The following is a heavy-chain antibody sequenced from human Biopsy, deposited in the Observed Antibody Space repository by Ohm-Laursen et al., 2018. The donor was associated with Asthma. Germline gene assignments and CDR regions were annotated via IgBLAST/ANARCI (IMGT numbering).Heavy chain of an antibody. CDR1: GGSISSGDYY. V-gene: IGHV4-30-4*01. CDR2: IYYSGST. J-gene: IGHJ5*02. CDR3: ARDLSFYDSSGYYRRWFDP. D-gene: IGHD3-22*01. Sequence: SETLSLTCTVSGGSISSGDYYWSWIRQPPGKGLEWIGYIYYSGSTYYNPSLKSRVTLSVDTSKNQFSLKLSSVTAADTAVYYCARDLSFYDSSGYYRRWFDPWGQGTLVTVSS.